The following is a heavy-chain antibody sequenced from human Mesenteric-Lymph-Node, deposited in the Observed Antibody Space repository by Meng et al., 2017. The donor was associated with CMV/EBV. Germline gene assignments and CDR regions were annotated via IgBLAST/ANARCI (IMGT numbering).Heavy chain of an antibody. CDR1: GFTFSSYW. D-gene: IGHD2-21*01. Sequence: GESLKISCAASGFTFSSYWMTWVRQAPGKGLEWVANIKEDGTEKYYGDSVKGRFTISRDNAKNSLLLQMNSLRAEDTAVYYCARGYSPGNYWGQGTMVTVSS. J-gene: IGHJ4*02. CDR2: IKEDGTEK. CDR3: ARGYSPGNY. V-gene: IGHV3-7*01.